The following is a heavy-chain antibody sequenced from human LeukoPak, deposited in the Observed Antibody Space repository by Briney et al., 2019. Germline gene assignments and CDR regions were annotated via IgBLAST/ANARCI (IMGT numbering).Heavy chain of an antibody. CDR2: IGSAGDT. V-gene: IGHV3-13*01. J-gene: IGHJ3*02. CDR3: AKDHYYDSSGYYYARAFDI. CDR1: TFNFRDDDSDFTFSDYD. Sequence: GGSLRLSCAASTFNFRDDDSDFTFSDYDIHWVRQLPGKGLEWVSGIGSAGDTYYLDSVKGRFTISRDNAKNSLYLQMNSLRAEDTALYYCAKDHYYDSSGYYYARAFDIWGQGTMVTVSS. D-gene: IGHD3-22*01.